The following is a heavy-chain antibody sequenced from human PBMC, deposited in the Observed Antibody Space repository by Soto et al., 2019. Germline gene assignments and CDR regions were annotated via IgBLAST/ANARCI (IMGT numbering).Heavy chain of an antibody. Sequence: QVQLVQSGAEVKKPGSSVKVSCKASGGTFSSYAISWVRQAPGQGLDWRGGIIPSFGTANYAQKCQGRVTITWNESTSTAYMELSSLRSEDTAVYYCARDLKYSSSWSPNWFDPWGQVTLVTVSS. CDR3: ARDLKYSSSWSPNWFDP. D-gene: IGHD6-13*01. J-gene: IGHJ5*02. CDR1: GGTFSSYA. V-gene: IGHV1-69*05. CDR2: IIPSFGTA.